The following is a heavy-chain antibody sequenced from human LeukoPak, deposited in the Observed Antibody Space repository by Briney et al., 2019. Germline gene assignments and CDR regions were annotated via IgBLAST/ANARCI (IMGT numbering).Heavy chain of an antibody. CDR2: IYSGGSI. Sequence: GGSLRLSCAASGFTVSSNYMSWVRQAPGKGLEWVSVIYSGGSIYYADSVKGRFTISRDNSKNTLHLQMNSLRAEDTAVYYCARDLYSGSYYFDYWGQGTLVTVSS. J-gene: IGHJ4*02. CDR1: GFTVSSNY. D-gene: IGHD1-26*01. CDR3: ARDLYSGSYYFDY. V-gene: IGHV3-53*01.